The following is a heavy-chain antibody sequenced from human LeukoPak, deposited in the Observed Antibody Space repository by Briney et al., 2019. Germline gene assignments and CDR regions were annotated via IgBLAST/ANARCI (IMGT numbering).Heavy chain of an antibody. D-gene: IGHD1-26*01. Sequence: GGSLRLSCAASGFTFSDYYMSWIRQAPGKGLEWVSDISNSGSTKYYADSVKGRCTISRDNAKNSLYLQVNSLRVEDTAVYYCARARGSYSFDYWGQGTLVTVSS. CDR2: ISNSGSTK. CDR1: GFTFSDYY. J-gene: IGHJ4*02. CDR3: ARARGSYSFDY. V-gene: IGHV3-11*01.